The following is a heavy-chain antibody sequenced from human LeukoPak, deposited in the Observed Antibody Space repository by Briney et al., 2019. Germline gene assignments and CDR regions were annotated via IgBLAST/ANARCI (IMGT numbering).Heavy chain of an antibody. CDR3: ARGRMVDY. CDR1: GGSFSGYY. Sequence: SETLSLTCAVYGGSFSGYYWSWIRQPPGKGLEWIGEISHSGSTNYNPSLKSRVTISVDTSKNQFSLKLSSVTAADTAVYYCARGRMVDYRGQGTLVTVSS. J-gene: IGHJ4*02. CDR2: ISHSGST. D-gene: IGHD4/OR15-4a*01. V-gene: IGHV4-34*01.